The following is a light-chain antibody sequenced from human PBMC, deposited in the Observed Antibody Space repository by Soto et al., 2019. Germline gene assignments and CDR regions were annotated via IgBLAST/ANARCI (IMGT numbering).Light chain of an antibody. V-gene: IGLV2-14*01. CDR1: GSDVGGYDY. CDR2: EIT. CDR3: GSYTSSSTYV. Sequence: QSVLTQPASVSGSPGQSITISCTGTGSDVGGYDYVSWYQHHPGKAPKVMIYEITNRPSGVSNRFSGSKSGNTAFLTISGLLAEDAADYYCGSYTSSSTYVFGTGTKVTVL. J-gene: IGLJ1*01.